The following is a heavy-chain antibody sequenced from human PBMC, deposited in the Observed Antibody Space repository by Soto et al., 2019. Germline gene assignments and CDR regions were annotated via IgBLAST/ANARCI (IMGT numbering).Heavy chain of an antibody. J-gene: IGHJ4*01. D-gene: IGHD2-8*01. V-gene: IGHV3-23*01. Sequence: PWGSLRLSCAASGFTFYSPYSRVMSWVRESPGKGPEWVSTINSNGANTHYAESVKGRFTISKDASRNTVHLHMNSLRAEDTATYFCVSWVSAHFDYWGQGTPVTVSS. CDR1: GFTFYSPYSRV. CDR2: INSNGANT. CDR3: VSWVSAHFDY.